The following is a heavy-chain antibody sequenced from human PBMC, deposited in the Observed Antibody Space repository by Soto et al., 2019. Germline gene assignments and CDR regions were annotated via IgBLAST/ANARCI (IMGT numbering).Heavy chain of an antibody. CDR1: GFSFSDYY. Sequence: QVQLVESGGGLVKPEGSLRLSCAASGFSFSDYYMSWIRQAPGKGLEWVSLISTSGSSTDYADSVKGRFTIPRDNAKNSLSLQMNSLRAEDTAVYYCANLAKNYYHYMDVWGKGTTVTVSS. D-gene: IGHD1-26*01. J-gene: IGHJ6*03. CDR2: ISTSGSST. V-gene: IGHV3-11*01. CDR3: ANLAKNYYHYMDV.